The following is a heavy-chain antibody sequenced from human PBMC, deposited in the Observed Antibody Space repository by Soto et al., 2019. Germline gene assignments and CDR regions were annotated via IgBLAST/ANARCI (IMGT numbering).Heavy chain of an antibody. CDR3: ATPVVRFLEWTTDY. CDR1: RFTFSSYS. V-gene: IGHV3-48*02. CDR2: ITNGGTTI. J-gene: IGHJ4*02. D-gene: IGHD3-3*01. Sequence: PGASLRLSCAASRFTFSSYSMNWVRQAPGKGLEWISYITNGGTTIYYADSVKGRFTISRDNAKNSLYLHMSSLRDDDTAVYYCATPVVRFLEWTTDYWGQGT.